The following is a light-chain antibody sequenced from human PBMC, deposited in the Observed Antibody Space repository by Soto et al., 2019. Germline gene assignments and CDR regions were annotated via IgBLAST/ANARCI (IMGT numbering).Light chain of an antibody. Sequence: QSVLTQPPSTSGTPGQMVTISCSGGSSNIGSHTVNWFQHVPGTAPKLVIYNTDQPPSGVPDRFSGSKSGTSASLAISGLQSEDEADYYCATWYDSLNVLVFGGGTKLTVL. J-gene: IGLJ2*01. CDR2: NTD. V-gene: IGLV1-44*01. CDR3: ATWYDSLNVLV. CDR1: SSNIGSHT.